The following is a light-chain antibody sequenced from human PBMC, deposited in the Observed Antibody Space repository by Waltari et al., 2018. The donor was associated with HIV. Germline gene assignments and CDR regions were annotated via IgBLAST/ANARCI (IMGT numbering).Light chain of an antibody. CDR3: SSYTGTSTHVV. Sequence: QSDLTQPASVSGSPGQSITISCTGTSSDVGGYNYVSWYQQHSGKAPKLMIYEVSKRPSGVSNRFSGSKSGNTASLTISGLQAEDEAYYYCSSYTGTSTHVVFGGGTKLTVL. CDR1: SSDVGGYNY. CDR2: EVS. V-gene: IGLV2-14*01. J-gene: IGLJ2*01.